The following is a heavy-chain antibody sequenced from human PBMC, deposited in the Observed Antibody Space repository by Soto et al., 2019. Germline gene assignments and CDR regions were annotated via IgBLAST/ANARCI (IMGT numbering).Heavy chain of an antibody. V-gene: IGHV3-48*01. CDR2: ISSSSSTI. CDR1: GFTFSSYS. J-gene: IGHJ6*02. CDR3: ASSNSNQNWYYYYGMDV. D-gene: IGHD4-4*01. Sequence: GGSLRLSCAASGFTFSSYSMNWVRQAPGKGLEWVSYISSSSSTIYYADSVKGRFTISRDNAKNSLYLQMNSLRAEDTAVYYCASSNSNQNWYYYYGMDVWGQGTTVTVSS.